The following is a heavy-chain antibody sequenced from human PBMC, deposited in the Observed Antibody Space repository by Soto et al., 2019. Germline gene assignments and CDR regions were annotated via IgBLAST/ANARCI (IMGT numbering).Heavy chain of an antibody. CDR3: ARHDSHYDILTGYPRDDAFDI. CDR1: GYSFTSYW. CDR2: IDPSDSYT. D-gene: IGHD3-9*01. Sequence: PGESLKISCKGSGYSFTSYWISWVRQMPGKGPEWMGRIDPSDSYTNYSPSFQAHVTISADKSISTAYLQWSSLKASDTAMYYCARHDSHYDILTGYPRDDAFDIWGQGTMVTVSS. V-gene: IGHV5-10-1*01. J-gene: IGHJ3*02.